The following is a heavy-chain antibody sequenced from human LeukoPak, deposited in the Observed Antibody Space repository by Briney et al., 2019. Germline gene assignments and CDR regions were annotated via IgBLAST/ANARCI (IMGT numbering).Heavy chain of an antibody. V-gene: IGHV3-23*01. J-gene: IGHJ4*02. D-gene: IGHD2-15*01. Sequence: GGSLRLSCAASGFTFSSYAMSWVRQAPGEGLEWVSGISGSGGSTYYAGSVKGRFTISRDNSKTTLYLQMNSLRAEDTAVYYCANLLGYCSGGSCYSSVYWGQGTLVTVSS. CDR2: ISGSGGST. CDR1: GFTFSSYA. CDR3: ANLLGYCSGGSCYSSVY.